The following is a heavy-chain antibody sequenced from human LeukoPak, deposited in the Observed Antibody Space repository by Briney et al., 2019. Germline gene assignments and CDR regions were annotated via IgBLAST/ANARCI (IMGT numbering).Heavy chain of an antibody. CDR3: ARDTYYDYVGGSYRYDY. J-gene: IGHJ4*02. D-gene: IGHD3-16*02. CDR1: GYTFTTYG. V-gene: IGHV1-18*01. CDR2: ISAYNGNT. Sequence: ASVKVSCTASGYTFTTYGISWVRQAPGQGLEWMGWISAYNGNTKSPQKLQGRVTMTTDTSTSTAYMELRSLRSDDTAVYYCARDTYYDYVGGSYRYDYWGQGSLVTVSS.